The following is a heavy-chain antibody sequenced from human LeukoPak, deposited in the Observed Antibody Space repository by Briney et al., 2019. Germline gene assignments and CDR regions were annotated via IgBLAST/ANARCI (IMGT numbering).Heavy chain of an antibody. Sequence: ASVKVSCKASGYTFTGYYMHWVRQAPGQGLEWMGWINPNSGGTNYAQKFQGRVTMTGDTSISTAYMELSRLRSDDTAVYYCARDGADYDILTGYSNGRYYFDYWGQGTLVTVSS. J-gene: IGHJ4*02. D-gene: IGHD3-9*01. CDR2: INPNSGGT. V-gene: IGHV1-2*02. CDR3: ARDGADYDILTGYSNGRYYFDY. CDR1: GYTFTGYY.